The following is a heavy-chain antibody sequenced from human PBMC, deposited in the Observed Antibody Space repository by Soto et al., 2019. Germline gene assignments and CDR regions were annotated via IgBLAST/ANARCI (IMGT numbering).Heavy chain of an antibody. Sequence: SETLSLTCAVYGGSFSGYYWSWTRQPPGKGLEWIGEINHSGSTNYNPSLKSRVTISVDTSKNQFSLKLSSVTAADTAVYYCAREPYSSSSPFDYWGQGTLVTVSS. CDR1: GGSFSGYY. V-gene: IGHV4-34*01. CDR2: INHSGST. D-gene: IGHD6-6*01. J-gene: IGHJ4*02. CDR3: AREPYSSSSPFDY.